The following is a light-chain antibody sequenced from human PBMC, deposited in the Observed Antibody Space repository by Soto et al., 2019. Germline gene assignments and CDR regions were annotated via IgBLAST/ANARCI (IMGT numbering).Light chain of an antibody. CDR3: SSYTSSSTWV. Sequence: QSVLTQPPSASGTPGQRVTISCPGGSSNIGTNTVSWYQHLPGTAPKLLIYGNNQRPSGVPDRFSGSKSGTSASLAISGLQSDDEADYYCSSYTSSSTWVFGGGTKVTVL. J-gene: IGLJ3*02. V-gene: IGLV1-44*01. CDR2: GNN. CDR1: SSNIGTNT.